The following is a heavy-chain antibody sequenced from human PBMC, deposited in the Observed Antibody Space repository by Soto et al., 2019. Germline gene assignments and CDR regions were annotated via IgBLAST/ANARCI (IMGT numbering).Heavy chain of an antibody. Sequence: PGGSLRLSCEASGFTFRNYKMNWVRQAPGKGLEWVSYISSSSTTKYYADSVKGRFTISRDNAKNSLYLQMNSLRAEDTAVYYCARDGCSGSNCLNWFDPWGQGTLVTVSS. CDR1: GFTFRNYK. CDR2: ISSSSTTK. D-gene: IGHD2-15*01. J-gene: IGHJ5*02. CDR3: ARDGCSGSNCLNWFDP. V-gene: IGHV3-48*01.